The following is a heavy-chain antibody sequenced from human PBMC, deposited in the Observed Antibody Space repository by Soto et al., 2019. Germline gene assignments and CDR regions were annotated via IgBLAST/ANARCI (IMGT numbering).Heavy chain of an antibody. V-gene: IGHV3-30-3*01. J-gene: IGHJ6*02. CDR2: ISYDGSNK. CDR3: ARDRRSLERDYGMDV. Sequence: QVQLVESGGGVVQPGRSLRLSCAASGFTFSSYAIHWVRQAPGKGLEWVAVISYDGSNKYYADSVKGRFTISRDNSKNTLYLQMNSLRAEDTAVYYCARDRRSLERDYGMDVWGQGTTVTVSS. CDR1: GFTFSSYA.